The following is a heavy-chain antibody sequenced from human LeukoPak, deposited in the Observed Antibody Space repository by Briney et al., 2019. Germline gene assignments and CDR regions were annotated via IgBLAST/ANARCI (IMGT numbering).Heavy chain of an antibody. Sequence: PGGSLRLSCAASGFTFSNYAMSWVGQAPGKGLDCVSAISDSGDKTDYADSVRGRFTIYKDNSKDTLYLQMNSLGAADTAVYYCAKDGGGYCNNSSCWGQGTLVTVSS. CDR2: ISDSGDKT. CDR1: GFTFSNYA. D-gene: IGHD2-2*01. J-gene: IGHJ4*02. CDR3: AKDGGGYCNNSSC. V-gene: IGHV3-23*01.